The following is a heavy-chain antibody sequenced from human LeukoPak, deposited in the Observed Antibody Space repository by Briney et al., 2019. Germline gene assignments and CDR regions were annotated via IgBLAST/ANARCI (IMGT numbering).Heavy chain of an antibody. Sequence: GASVKVSCKAYGYTFTSYGISWVRQAPGQGLEWMGWISAYNGNTNYAQKLQGRVTMTTDTSTSTAYMELRSLRSDDTAVYYCARDYRPNYYYYMDVWGKGTTVTVSS. J-gene: IGHJ6*03. V-gene: IGHV1-18*01. D-gene: IGHD1-14*01. CDR3: ARDYRPNYYYYMDV. CDR2: ISAYNGNT. CDR1: GYTFTSYG.